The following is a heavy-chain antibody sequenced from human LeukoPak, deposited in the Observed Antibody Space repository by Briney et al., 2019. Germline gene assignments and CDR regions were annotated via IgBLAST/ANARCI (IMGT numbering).Heavy chain of an antibody. Sequence: GGSLRLSCAASGFTFSSYWMSWVRQAPGKGLEWVANIKQDGSEKYYVDSVKGRFTISRDNAKNSLYLQMNSLRAEDTAVYYCARTIVVVVAATPRRYWFDPWGQGTLVTVSS. CDR1: GFTFSSYW. J-gene: IGHJ5*02. V-gene: IGHV3-7*01. CDR3: ARTIVVVVAATPRRYWFDP. D-gene: IGHD2-15*01. CDR2: IKQDGSEK.